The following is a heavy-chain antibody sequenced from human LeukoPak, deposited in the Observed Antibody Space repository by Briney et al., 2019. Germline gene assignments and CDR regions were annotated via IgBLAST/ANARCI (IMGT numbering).Heavy chain of an antibody. CDR3: ARDDYDSSGYFNNFAY. D-gene: IGHD3-22*01. CDR2: IYNSGST. CDR1: GGSIINYY. J-gene: IGHJ4*02. Sequence: PSETLSLTCTVSGGSIINYYWSWIRQPPGKGLEWIAYIYNSGSTNYNSSLESRVTTSVDTSKNQFSLNLSAVTAADTAVYYCARDDYDSSGYFNNFAYWGQGTLVTVSS. V-gene: IGHV4-4*08.